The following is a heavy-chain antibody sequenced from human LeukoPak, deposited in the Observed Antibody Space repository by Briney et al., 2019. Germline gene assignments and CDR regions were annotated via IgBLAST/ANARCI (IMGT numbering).Heavy chain of an antibody. J-gene: IGHJ6*03. Sequence: SETLSLTCTVSGGSISSYYWSWIRQPPGKGLEWIGYIYYSGSTNYNPSLKSRVTISVDTSKNQFSLKLCSVTAADTGVYYCARRRTDRADYYYYYMDVWGKGTTVTVSS. CDR2: IYYSGST. V-gene: IGHV4-59*08. CDR1: GGSISSYY. D-gene: IGHD1-14*01. CDR3: ARRRTDRADYYYYYMDV.